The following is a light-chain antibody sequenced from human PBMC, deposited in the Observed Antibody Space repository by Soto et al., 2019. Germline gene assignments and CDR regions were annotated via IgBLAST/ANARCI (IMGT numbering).Light chain of an antibody. V-gene: IGKV3-15*01. CDR3: QQYNFWPPLT. Sequence: EIVMTQSPATRSVSPGERATLSCRASQSVNSNLAWYRQKPGQAPRLLISDASTRATGVPARFSGSGSGTEFTLTLSSLQSEDSGIYYCQQYNFWPPLTFGGGTKVEIK. J-gene: IGKJ4*01. CDR2: DAS. CDR1: QSVNSN.